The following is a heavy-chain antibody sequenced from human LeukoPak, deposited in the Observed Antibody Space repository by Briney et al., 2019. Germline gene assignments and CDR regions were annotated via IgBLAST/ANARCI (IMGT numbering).Heavy chain of an antibody. Sequence: GRSLRLFCAASGFTFDDYAMHWVRQAPGKGLEWVSGISWNSGSIGYADSVKGRFTISRDNAKNSLYLQMNSLRAEDTALYYCAKDTKLYYDFWSGAPNAFDIWGQGTMVTVSS. CDR3: AKDTKLYYDFWSGAPNAFDI. CDR1: GFTFDDYA. J-gene: IGHJ3*02. CDR2: ISWNSGSI. D-gene: IGHD3-3*01. V-gene: IGHV3-9*01.